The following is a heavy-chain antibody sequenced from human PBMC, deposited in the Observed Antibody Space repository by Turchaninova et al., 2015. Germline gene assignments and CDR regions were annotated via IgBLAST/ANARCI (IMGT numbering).Heavy chain of an antibody. Sequence: VTLKESGPVLVKPTETVTLTCTVDGFSHTNARMGVSWIRQPPGKALEWLAHIFSNDEKSYSTSLKSMLTISKDTSKSQVGLIMTNMDPVDTATYFCAQMREFDSYSYYGMDVWGQGTTVTVSS. J-gene: IGHJ6*02. D-gene: IGHD3-9*01. CDR3: AQMREFDSYSYYGMDV. CDR2: IFSNDEK. CDR1: GFSHTNARMG. V-gene: IGHV2-26*01.